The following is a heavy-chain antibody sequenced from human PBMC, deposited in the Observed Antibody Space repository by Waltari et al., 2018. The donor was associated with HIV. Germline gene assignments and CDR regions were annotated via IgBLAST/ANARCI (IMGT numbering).Heavy chain of an antibody. Sequence: QVQLVQPGAEVHKPGSSVKVSGRASGDIFRTYTSSWVRQAPGQGLEWMGGITPIFKTTKYAQKFQGRVTLTADESTRTTYMELTSLRSDDTAMYYCARNGDYAPAYWGQGTLVTVSS. CDR1: GDIFRTYT. CDR3: ARNGDYAPAY. D-gene: IGHD4-17*01. J-gene: IGHJ4*02. V-gene: IGHV1-69*01. CDR2: ITPIFKTT.